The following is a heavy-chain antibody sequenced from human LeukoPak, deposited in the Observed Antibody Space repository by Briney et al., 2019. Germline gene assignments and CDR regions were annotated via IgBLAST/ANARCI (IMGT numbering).Heavy chain of an antibody. CDR2: IQYDGSSK. D-gene: IGHD5-24*01. V-gene: IGHV3-30*02. Sequence: GGSLRLSCAASGLTFSRNGMHWVRQAPGKGLEWLAFIQYDGSSKYYADSVKGRFTISRDNSKNTLYLQMNSLRAEDTAVYFCARSGYNRFDYWGQGALVTVSS. CDR3: ARSGYNRFDY. CDR1: GLTFSRNG. J-gene: IGHJ4*02.